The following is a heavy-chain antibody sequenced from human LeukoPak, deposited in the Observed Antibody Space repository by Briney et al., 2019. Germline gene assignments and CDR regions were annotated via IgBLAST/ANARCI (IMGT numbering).Heavy chain of an antibody. CDR3: ARGRASSSPWGPYYMDV. D-gene: IGHD6-13*01. CDR2: INTNTRNP. J-gene: IGHJ6*03. CDR1: GYTFTSYY. Sequence: ASVKVSCKASGYTFTSYYMYWVRQAPGQGLEWMGWINTNTRNPTYAQGFTGRFVFSLDTSVSTAYLQISSLKAEDTAVYYCARGRASSSPWGPYYMDVWGKGTTVTVSS. V-gene: IGHV7-4-1*02.